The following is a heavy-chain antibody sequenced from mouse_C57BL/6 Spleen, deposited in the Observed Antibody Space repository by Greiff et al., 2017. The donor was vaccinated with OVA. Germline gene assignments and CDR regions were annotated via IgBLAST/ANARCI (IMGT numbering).Heavy chain of an antibody. CDR3: ARGATVVEGYWYFDV. V-gene: IGHV1-81*01. D-gene: IGHD1-1*01. CDR2: IYPRSGNT. CDR1: GYTFTSYG. Sequence: QVQLQQSGAELARPGASVKLSCKASGYTFTSYGISWVKQRTGQGLEWIGEIYPRSGNTYYNEKFKGKATLTADKSSSTAYMELRSLTSEDYAVYFCARGATVVEGYWYFDVWGTGTTVTVSS. J-gene: IGHJ1*03.